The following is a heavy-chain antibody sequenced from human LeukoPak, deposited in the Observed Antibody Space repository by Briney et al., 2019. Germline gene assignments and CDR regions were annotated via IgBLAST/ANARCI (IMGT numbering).Heavy chain of an antibody. CDR2: INQGGNEK. D-gene: IGHD4-11*01. Sequence: GGSLRLSCAASGFTFNNYWMSWVRQAPGKGLGWVANINQGGNEKYYVDSVRGRFTISRDNAKNSLYLQMNSLRVADTAMYFCAKTLTTVTTSYYYMDVWGKGTTVTVSS. CDR3: AKTLTTVTTSYYYMDV. J-gene: IGHJ6*03. V-gene: IGHV3-7*01. CDR1: GFTFNNYW.